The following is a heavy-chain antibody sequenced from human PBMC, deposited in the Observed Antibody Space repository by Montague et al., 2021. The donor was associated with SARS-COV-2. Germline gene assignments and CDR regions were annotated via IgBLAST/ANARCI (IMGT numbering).Heavy chain of an antibody. J-gene: IGHJ4*02. CDR3: ARVFPRWLQFDPYFDY. Sequence: LVKPTQTLTLTCTVSGGSISSYYWSWIRQPPGKGLEWIGYIYYSGSTNYNSSLKSRVTISVDTSKNQFSLKLSSVTAADTAVYYCARVFPRWLQFDPYFDYWGQGTLVTVSS. CDR1: GGSISSYY. D-gene: IGHD5-24*01. V-gene: IGHV4-59*01. CDR2: IYYSGST.